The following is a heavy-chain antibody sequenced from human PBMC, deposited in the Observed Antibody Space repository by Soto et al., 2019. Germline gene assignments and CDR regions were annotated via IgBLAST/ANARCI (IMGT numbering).Heavy chain of an antibody. J-gene: IGHJ4*02. CDR3: AREPRGYYDSSGQLDY. CDR2: IWYDGSNK. Sequence: GGSLRLSCAASGFTFSSYGMHWVRQAPGKGLEWVAVIWYDGSNKYYADSVKGRFTISRDNSKNTLYLQMNSLRAEDTAVYYCAREPRGYYDSSGQLDYWGQGTLVTVSS. V-gene: IGHV3-33*01. CDR1: GFTFSSYG. D-gene: IGHD3-22*01.